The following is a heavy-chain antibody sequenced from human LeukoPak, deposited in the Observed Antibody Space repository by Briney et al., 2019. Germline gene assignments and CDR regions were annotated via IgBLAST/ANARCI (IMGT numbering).Heavy chain of an antibody. CDR1: GGPISSYY. CDR2: IYYSGST. Sequence: SETLSFTCTVSGGPISSYYWSWIRQPPGKGLEWIGYIYYSGSTNYNPSLKSRVTISVDTSKNQFSLKLSSVTDADTAVYYCARVIGVVTAAKEYWFDPWGQGTLVTVSS. CDR3: ARVIGVVTAAKEYWFDP. D-gene: IGHD2-2*01. V-gene: IGHV4-59*01. J-gene: IGHJ5*02.